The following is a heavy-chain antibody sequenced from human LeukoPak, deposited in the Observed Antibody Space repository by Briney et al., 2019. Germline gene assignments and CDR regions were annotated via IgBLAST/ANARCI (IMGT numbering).Heavy chain of an antibody. V-gene: IGHV1-18*01. CDR1: GYTFTIYG. CDR2: ISAYNGNT. CDR3: ARGSPYYYDSSGNKDFDY. J-gene: IGHJ4*02. D-gene: IGHD3-22*01. Sequence: ASVTVSCTASGYTFTIYGISWVRQAPGQGLEWMGWISAYNGNTNYAQKLQSRVTITTDTTTSTAYMELRSLRSDDTAVYYCARGSPYYYDSSGNKDFDYWGQGTLVTVSS.